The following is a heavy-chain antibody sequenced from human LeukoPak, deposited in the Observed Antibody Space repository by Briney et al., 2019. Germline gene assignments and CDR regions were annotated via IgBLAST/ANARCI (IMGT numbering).Heavy chain of an antibody. V-gene: IGHV3-23*01. J-gene: IGHJ4*02. CDR2: ISGSGGST. Sequence: GSLRLSCAASGFTFSIYAFNWVRQAPGKGLEWVSAISGSGGSTYYADSVKGRFTISRDNSKNTLYLQMNSLRAEDTAVYYCARKFPYLFDRSGYYPIYYFDYWGQGTLVTVSS. D-gene: IGHD3-22*01. CDR3: ARKFPYLFDRSGYYPIYYFDY. CDR1: GFTFSIYA.